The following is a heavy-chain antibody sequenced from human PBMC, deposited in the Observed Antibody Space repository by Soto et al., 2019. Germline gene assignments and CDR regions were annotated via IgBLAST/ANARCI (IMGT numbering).Heavy chain of an antibody. CDR1: CGSISDYY. Sequence: SVTLSLTCTGSCGSISDYYWSWIRQPPGGGLEWIVYFFHTGGTYYNPSLESRVTVSSDTSKKQFSLKLNSVTAADTAVYYCARLGDESHNQCYYGMEDWGQGTLVTVSS. CDR2: FFHTGGT. V-gene: IGHV4-59*01. CDR3: ARLGDESHNQCYYGMED. J-gene: IGHJ6*02. D-gene: IGHD1-1*01.